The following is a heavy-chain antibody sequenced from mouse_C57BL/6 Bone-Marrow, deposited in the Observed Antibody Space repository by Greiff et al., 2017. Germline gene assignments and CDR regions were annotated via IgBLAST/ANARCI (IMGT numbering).Heavy chain of an antibody. CDR2: IDPSDSET. CDR3: ARRGLLGYAMDY. D-gene: IGHD2-3*01. Sequence: QVQLQQPGAELVRPGSSVKLSCKASGYTFTSYWMHWVKQRPIQGLEWIGNIDPSDSETHSNQKFKDKASLTVDKSSSTAYMQLSSLTSEDSAVYYCARRGLLGYAMDYWGQGTSVTVSS. V-gene: IGHV1-52*01. J-gene: IGHJ4*01. CDR1: GYTFTSYW.